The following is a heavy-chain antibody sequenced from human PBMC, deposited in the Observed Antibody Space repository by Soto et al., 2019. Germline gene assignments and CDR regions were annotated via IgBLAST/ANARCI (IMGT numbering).Heavy chain of an antibody. CDR1: GCSFTSYW. D-gene: IGHD6-13*01. Sequence: GESLKISCKGSGCSFTSYWIGWVRQMPGKGLEWMGIIYPGDSDTRYSPSFQGQVTISADKSISTAYLQWSSLKASDTAMYYWARHQQGIAAARTNYYYGMDVWGQGTTVTVSS. CDR3: ARHQQGIAAARTNYYYGMDV. V-gene: IGHV5-51*01. J-gene: IGHJ6*02. CDR2: IYPGDSDT.